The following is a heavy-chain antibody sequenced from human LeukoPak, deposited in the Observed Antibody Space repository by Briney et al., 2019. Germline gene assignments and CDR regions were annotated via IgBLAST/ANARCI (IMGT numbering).Heavy chain of an antibody. J-gene: IGHJ6*03. CDR2: ISGTGRNT. CDR1: GFTFSSYA. D-gene: IGHD3-10*01. CDR3: AKGGQFDFDYNHYYMDV. V-gene: IGHV3-23*01. Sequence: GESLRLSCAASGFTFSSYAMSWVRQGPGKGLEWVSTISGTGRNTYYADSVKGRFTISRDKSKNTLDLQLNSLRAEDTAVYYCAKGGQFDFDYNHYYMDVWGKGTTVTVSS.